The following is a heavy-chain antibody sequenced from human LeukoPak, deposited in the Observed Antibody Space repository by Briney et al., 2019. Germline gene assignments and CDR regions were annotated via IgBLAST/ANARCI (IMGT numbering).Heavy chain of an antibody. J-gene: IGHJ4*02. CDR3: ARDQVDRIWYFDY. D-gene: IGHD1-14*01. CDR2: ISSSSSTI. CDR1: GFTFSTYS. V-gene: IGHV3-48*04. Sequence: PGGSLRLSCAASGFTFSTYSMNWVRQAPGKGLDWVSYISSSSSTIYYADSMKGRFTISRDNAKNSLSLQMNSLRVEDTAVYYCARDQVDRIWYFDYWGQGTLVTVSS.